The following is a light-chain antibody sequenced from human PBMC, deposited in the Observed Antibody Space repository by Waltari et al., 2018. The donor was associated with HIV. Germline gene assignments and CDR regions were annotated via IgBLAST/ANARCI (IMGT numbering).Light chain of an antibody. Sequence: QSVLTQPPSVSAAPAQTVTISCSGSSSNIANNFVSWYQQLPGTAPKLLIYENNYRPSGIPDRFSGSKSVTSATLDISGLQTGDEATYFCETWDSSLSVVVFGGGTKLTVL. CDR3: ETWDSSLSVVV. J-gene: IGLJ2*01. CDR1: SSNIANNF. CDR2: ENN. V-gene: IGLV1-51*02.